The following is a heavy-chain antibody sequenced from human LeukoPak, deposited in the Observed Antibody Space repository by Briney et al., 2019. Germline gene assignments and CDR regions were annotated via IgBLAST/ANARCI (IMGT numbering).Heavy chain of an antibody. D-gene: IGHD3-10*01. CDR2: ISGSGGST. CDR1: GFTFSSYA. V-gene: IGHV3-23*01. CDR3: ALGVRGVTFDY. Sequence: HPGGSLRLSCAASGFTFSSYAMSWVRQAPGKGLGWVSAISGSGGSTYYADSVKGRFTISRDNSKNTLYLQMNSLRAEDTAVYYCALGVRGVTFDYWGEGTLVTVSS. J-gene: IGHJ4*02.